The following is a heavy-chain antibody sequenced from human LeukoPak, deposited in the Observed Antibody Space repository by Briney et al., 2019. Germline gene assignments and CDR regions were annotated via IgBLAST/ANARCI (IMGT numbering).Heavy chain of an antibody. J-gene: IGHJ4*02. CDR2: ISSSSYI. CDR1: GFTFSSYS. Sequence: GGSLRLSCAASGFTFSSYSMNWVRQAPGKGLEWVSSISSSSYIYYADSVKGRFTISRDNAKNSLYLQMNSLRAEDTAVYYCARGLSGTTCDYWGQGTLVTVSS. CDR3: ARGLSGTTCDY. V-gene: IGHV3-21*01. D-gene: IGHD1-14*01.